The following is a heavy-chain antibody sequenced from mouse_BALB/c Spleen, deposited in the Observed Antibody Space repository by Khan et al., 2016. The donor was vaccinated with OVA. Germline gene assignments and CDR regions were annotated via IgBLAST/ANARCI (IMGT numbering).Heavy chain of an antibody. CDR2: ILGGGGT. D-gene: IGHD2-14*01. V-gene: IGHV2-6-4*01. Sequence: QVQLKQSGPGLVAPSQSLSITCTVSGFSLSRYNVHWVRQPPGKGLEWLGMILGGGGTDYTSALQSRLSISKDDSKRQVFLKMSSLQSDDTAIYYCTRAYYRYDGYYAMDYWGQGTSVTVSS. CDR1: GFSLSRYN. CDR3: TRAYYRYDGYYAMDY. J-gene: IGHJ4*01.